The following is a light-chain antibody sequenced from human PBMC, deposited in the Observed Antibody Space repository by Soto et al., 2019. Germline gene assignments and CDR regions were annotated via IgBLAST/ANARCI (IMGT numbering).Light chain of an antibody. CDR1: QSISSY. V-gene: IGKV1-39*01. CDR3: QQSYSSPRT. Sequence: DIQMTQSPSSLSASVGDRVTITCRASQSISSYLNWYHQKPGKAPNLLIYAASSLQSGVPSRFSGSGSGTDFTHTISSLQPEDFATYYCQQSYSSPRTFGQGTKVEIK. J-gene: IGKJ1*01. CDR2: AAS.